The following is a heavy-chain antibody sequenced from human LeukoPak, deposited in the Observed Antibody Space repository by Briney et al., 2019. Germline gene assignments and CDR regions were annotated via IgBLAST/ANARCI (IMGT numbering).Heavy chain of an antibody. CDR1: GDSISSYY. D-gene: IGHD5-18*01. V-gene: IGHV4-34*01. J-gene: IGHJ4*02. CDR3: ARGPCSRTGGYSYGFRY. Sequence: SETLSLTCTVSGDSISSYYWNWIRQPPGKGLEWIGEINHSGSTNYNPSLKSRVTISVDTSKNQFSLKLSSVTAADTAVYYCARGPCSRTGGYSYGFRYWGQGTLVTVSS. CDR2: INHSGST.